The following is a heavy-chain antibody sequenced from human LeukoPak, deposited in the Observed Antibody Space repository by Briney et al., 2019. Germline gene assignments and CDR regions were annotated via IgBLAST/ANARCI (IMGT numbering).Heavy chain of an antibody. CDR2: IYSGGST. CDR3: ARDKGTSYLSSFDY. V-gene: IGHV3-66*01. D-gene: IGHD6-6*01. J-gene: IGHJ4*02. CDR1: GFTVSRSY. Sequence: GGSLRLSCAASGFTVSRSYMSWVRLAPGKGLEWVSVIYSGGSTYYADSVKGRFTISRDNSKNTLYLQMNSLRAADTAVYYCARDKGTSYLSSFDYWGQGTLVTVSS.